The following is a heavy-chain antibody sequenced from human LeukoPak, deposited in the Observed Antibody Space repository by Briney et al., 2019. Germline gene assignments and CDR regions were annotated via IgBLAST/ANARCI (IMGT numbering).Heavy chain of an antibody. Sequence: GGSLRLSCAASGFTFDDYAMHWVRQAPGKGLEWVSSLSSGSSSFIYYADSVKGRFTISRDNAKNSLYLQMNSLRADDTAVYYCARGTYWSPLDFDYWGQGTLVTVSS. CDR3: ARGTYWSPLDFDY. CDR1: GFTFDDYA. CDR2: LSSGSSSFI. V-gene: IGHV3-21*01. D-gene: IGHD1-1*01. J-gene: IGHJ4*02.